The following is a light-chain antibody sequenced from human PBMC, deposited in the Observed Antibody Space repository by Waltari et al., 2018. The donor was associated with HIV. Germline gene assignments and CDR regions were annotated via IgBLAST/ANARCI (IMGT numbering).Light chain of an antibody. V-gene: IGLV7-46*01. CDR2: DTS. CDR1: TGAVTSDHY. J-gene: IGLJ2*01. CDR3: LLSYGGARV. Sequence: QAVVTQEPSLTVSPGGTVTLTCGSSTGAVTSDHYPYWFQQTPGQAPRTLIYDTSNKPSWTPARFSGSLLGGKAALTLSCAQPEDEAEYYCLLSYGGARVFGGGTKLTVL.